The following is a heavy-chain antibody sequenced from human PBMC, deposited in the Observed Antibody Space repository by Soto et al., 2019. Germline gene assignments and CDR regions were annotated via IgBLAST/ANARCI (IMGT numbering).Heavy chain of an antibody. D-gene: IGHD3-9*01. CDR1: GGTFSIYA. Sequence: QVQLVQSGAEVKKPGSSVKVSCKASGGTFSIYAISWVRQAPGQGLESMGGIIPIFDTANYAQKFQGRVTITADESTSTAYMELSSLRSEDTAVYYCASFANHKDTDYGILPPESWYFDLWGRGTLVTVSS. V-gene: IGHV1-69*12. J-gene: IGHJ2*01. CDR2: IIPIFDTA. CDR3: ASFANHKDTDYGILPPESWYFDL.